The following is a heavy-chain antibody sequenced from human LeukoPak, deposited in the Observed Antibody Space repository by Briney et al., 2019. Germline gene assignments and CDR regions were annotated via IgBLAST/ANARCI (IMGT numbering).Heavy chain of an antibody. D-gene: IGHD3-3*01. V-gene: IGHV3-23*01. CDR1: GFTFSNYG. J-gene: IGHJ3*02. Sequence: TGGSLRLSCAASGFTFSNYGMSWVRQAPGKGLEWVSAISGSGGTTYYADSVKGRFTISRDNSKNTLYLQMNSLRAEDTAVYYCARDSLYAVFGVVIIPSAFDIWGQGTMVTVSS. CDR2: ISGSGGTT. CDR3: ARDSLYAVFGVVIIPSAFDI.